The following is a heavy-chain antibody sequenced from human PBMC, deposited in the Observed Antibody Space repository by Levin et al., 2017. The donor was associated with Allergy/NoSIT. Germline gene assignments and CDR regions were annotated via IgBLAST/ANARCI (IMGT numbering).Heavy chain of an antibody. CDR2: IWYDGSNK. Sequence: AGGSLRLSCAASGFTFSSYGMHWVRQAPGKGLEWVAVIWYDGSNKYYADSVKGRFTISRDNSKNTLYLQMNSRRAEDTAVYYCARETTPGIAAAGVTEDALDSWGQGTMVTVSS. CDR3: ARETTPGIAAAGVTEDALDS. CDR1: GFTFSSYG. J-gene: IGHJ3*02. D-gene: IGHD6-13*01. V-gene: IGHV3-33*01.